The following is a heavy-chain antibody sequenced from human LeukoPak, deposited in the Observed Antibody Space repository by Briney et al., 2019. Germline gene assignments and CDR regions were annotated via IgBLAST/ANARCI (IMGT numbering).Heavy chain of an antibody. CDR1: GXTFSSYS. CDR2: IYGGST. V-gene: IGHV3-66*01. Sequence: GGSLRLSCAASGXTFSSYSMNWVRQAPGKGLGWVSLIYGGSTYYADSVKGRFTISRDNSKNTLYLHMNSLRAEDTAVYFCVRDGPLEYCSRARCYFFDQWGQGALVTVSS. J-gene: IGHJ4*02. D-gene: IGHD2/OR15-2a*01. CDR3: VRDGPLEYCSRARCYFFDQ.